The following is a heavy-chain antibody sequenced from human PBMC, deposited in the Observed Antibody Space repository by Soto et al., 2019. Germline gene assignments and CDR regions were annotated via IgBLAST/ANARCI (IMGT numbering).Heavy chain of an antibody. D-gene: IGHD3-22*01. CDR2: ISAYNGNT. J-gene: IGHJ4*02. CDR1: GYTFTSYG. Sequence: ASVKVSCKASGYTFTSYGISWVRQAPGQGLEWMGWISAYNGNTNYAQKLQGRVTMTTDTSTSTAYMELRSLTSDDTAVYYCARDLGDSSGYYGEPIDYWGQGTLVTVSS. CDR3: ARDLGDSSGYYGEPIDY. V-gene: IGHV1-18*01.